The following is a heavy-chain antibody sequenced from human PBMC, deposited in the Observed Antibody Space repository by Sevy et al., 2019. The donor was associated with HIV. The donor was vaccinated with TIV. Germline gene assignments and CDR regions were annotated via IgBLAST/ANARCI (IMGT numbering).Heavy chain of an antibody. J-gene: IGHJ4*02. CDR2: ITLSGSTI. Sequence: GGSLRLSCAASGFTFSSYAMSWVRQAPGKGLEWVSYITLSGSTIYYADSVKGRFTISRDNAKNSLYLQMNSLRAEDTAVYYCARDRQGITVAGTAIDYWGQGTLVTVSS. V-gene: IGHV3-48*03. CDR3: ARDRQGITVAGTAIDY. CDR1: GFTFSSYA. D-gene: IGHD6-19*01.